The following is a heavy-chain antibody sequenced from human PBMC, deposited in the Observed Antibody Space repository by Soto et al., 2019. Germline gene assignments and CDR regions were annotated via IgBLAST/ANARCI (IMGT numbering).Heavy chain of an antibody. J-gene: IGHJ6*02. CDR2: IYHSGST. Sequence: SETLSLTCTVSGGSISTYYWSWIRQPPGKGLEWIGEIYHSGSTNYNPSLKSRVTISVDKSKNQFSLKLSSVTAADTAVYYCARVPIAAAGKRRYYYYGMDVWGQGTTVTVSS. CDR1: GGSISTYY. D-gene: IGHD6-13*01. CDR3: ARVPIAAAGKRRYYYYGMDV. V-gene: IGHV4-59*12.